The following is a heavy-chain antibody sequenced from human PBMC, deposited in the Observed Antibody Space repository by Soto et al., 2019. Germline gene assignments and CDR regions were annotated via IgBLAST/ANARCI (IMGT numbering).Heavy chain of an antibody. Sequence: PGGSLRLSCAASGFTFSSHWMSWVRQAPGKGLEWVANIKQDGSEKYYVDSVKGRFTISRDNAKNSLYLQMNSLRAEDTAVYYCATGQDYGDYGSLDYWGQGTLVTVSS. D-gene: IGHD4-17*01. CDR2: IKQDGSEK. V-gene: IGHV3-7*03. J-gene: IGHJ4*02. CDR1: GFTFSSHW. CDR3: ATGQDYGDYGSLDY.